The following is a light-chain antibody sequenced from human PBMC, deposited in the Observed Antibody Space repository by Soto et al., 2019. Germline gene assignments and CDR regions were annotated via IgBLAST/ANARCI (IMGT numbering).Light chain of an antibody. V-gene: IGKV3-20*01. Sequence: EIVLTQSPGTLSLSPGERATLSCRASQSVSSSYLAWYQQKPGQAPRLLIYGASSRATGIPDRFSGSGSGTDFTLTISRLEPEYFAVYYCQQYGSPLTFGGGTKVAIK. CDR3: QQYGSPLT. J-gene: IGKJ4*01. CDR1: QSVSSSY. CDR2: GAS.